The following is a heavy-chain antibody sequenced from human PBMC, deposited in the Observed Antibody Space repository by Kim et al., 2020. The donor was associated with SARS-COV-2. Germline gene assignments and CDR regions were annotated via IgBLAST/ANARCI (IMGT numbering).Heavy chain of an antibody. Sequence: GGSLRLSCAASGFTFSDYYMSWIRQAPGKGLEWVSYISSSGSTIYYADSVKGRFTISRDNAKNSLYLQMNSLRAEDTAVYYCARDMVRGVNLPPSPVFDYSGHGTLVTVSS. CDR3: ARDMVRGVNLPPSPVFDY. V-gene: IGHV3-11*01. CDR2: ISSSGSTI. CDR1: GFTFSDYY. D-gene: IGHD3-10*01. J-gene: IGHJ4*01.